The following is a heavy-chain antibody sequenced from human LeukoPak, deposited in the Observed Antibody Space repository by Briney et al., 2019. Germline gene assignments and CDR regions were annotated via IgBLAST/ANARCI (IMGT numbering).Heavy chain of an antibody. V-gene: IGHV3-23*01. CDR2: ISGSGGST. J-gene: IGHJ1*01. D-gene: IGHD3-22*01. CDR3: AKGSHYYDSSGYYNYKHFQH. Sequence: PGRSLRLSCAASGFTFSSYGMHWVRQAPGKGLERVSAISGSGGSTYYADSVKGRFTISRDNSKNTLYLQMNSLRAEDTAVYYCAKGSHYYDSSGYYNYKHFQHWGQGTLVTVSS. CDR1: GFTFSSYG.